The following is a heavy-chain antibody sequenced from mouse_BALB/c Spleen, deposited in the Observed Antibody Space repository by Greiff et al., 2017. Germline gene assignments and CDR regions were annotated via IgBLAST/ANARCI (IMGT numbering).Heavy chain of an antibody. J-gene: IGHJ4*01. CDR2: ISSGSSTI. Sequence: EVKLVESGGGLVQPGGSRKLSCAASGFTFSSFGMHWVRQAPEKGLEWVAYISSGSSTIYYADTVKGRFTISRDNPKNTLFLQMTSLRSEDTAMYYCARWRGSYAMDYWGQGTSVTVSS. V-gene: IGHV5-17*02. CDR3: ARWRGSYAMDY. CDR1: GFTFSSFG.